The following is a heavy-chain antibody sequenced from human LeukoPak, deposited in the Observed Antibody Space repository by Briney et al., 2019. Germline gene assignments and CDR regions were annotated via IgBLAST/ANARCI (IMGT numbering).Heavy chain of an antibody. V-gene: IGHV1-46*01. CDR3: ARVSGGNPYYFDY. CDR1: GGTFSSYA. D-gene: IGHD2-15*01. Sequence: ASVKVSCKASGGTFSSYAISWVRQAPGQGLEWMGIINPSGGSTSYAQKFQGRVTMTRDMSTSTVYMELSSLRSEDTAVYYCARVSGGNPYYFDYWGQGTLVTVSS. J-gene: IGHJ4*02. CDR2: INPSGGST.